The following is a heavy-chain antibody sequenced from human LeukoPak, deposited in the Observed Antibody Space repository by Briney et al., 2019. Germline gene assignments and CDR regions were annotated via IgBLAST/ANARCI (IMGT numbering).Heavy chain of an antibody. CDR1: GYTFTGYY. J-gene: IGHJ4*02. CDR3: ARDLESMLPRTQLVYWGGELDY. Sequence: ASVKVSCKASGYTFTGYYMHWVRQAPGQGLEWMGWINPNSGGTNYAQKFQGRVTMTRDTSISTAYMELSRLRSDDTAVYYCARDLESMLPRTQLVYWGGELDYWGQGTLVTVSS. V-gene: IGHV1-2*02. D-gene: IGHD2-2*02. CDR2: INPNSGGT.